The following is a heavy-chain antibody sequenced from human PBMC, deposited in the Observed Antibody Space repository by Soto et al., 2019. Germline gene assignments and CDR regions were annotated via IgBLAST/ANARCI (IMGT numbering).Heavy chain of an antibody. Sequence: TLSLARAYFSESVSTIRYTWDWIRKSPSRGLEWLGRTYYRSKWYNDYAVSVKGRITINPDPSNNQFSLQLNSVTPDDTAVYYCARLVGNSWLDSWGQGTLVTVSS. V-gene: IGHV6-1*01. CDR1: SESVSTIRYT. D-gene: IGHD2-2*01. CDR3: ARLVGNSWLDS. CDR2: TYYRSKWYN. J-gene: IGHJ5*01.